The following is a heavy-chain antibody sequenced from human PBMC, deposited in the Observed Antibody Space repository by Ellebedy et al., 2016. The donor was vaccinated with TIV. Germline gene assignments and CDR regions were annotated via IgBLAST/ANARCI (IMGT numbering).Heavy chain of an antibody. D-gene: IGHD6-13*01. J-gene: IGHJ4*02. Sequence: ASVKVSCXVSGYTLTELSMHWVRQAPGKGLEWMGGFDPEDGETIYAQKFQGRVTMTEDTSTDTAYMELSSLRSEDTAVYYCATFAPHTAAGTIYFDYWGQGTLVTVSS. CDR3: ATFAPHTAAGTIYFDY. V-gene: IGHV1-24*01. CDR1: GYTLTELS. CDR2: FDPEDGET.